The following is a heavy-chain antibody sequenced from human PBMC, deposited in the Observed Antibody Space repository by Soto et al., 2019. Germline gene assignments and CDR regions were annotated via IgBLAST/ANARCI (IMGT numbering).Heavy chain of an antibody. D-gene: IGHD5-18*01. Sequence: PGGSLRLSCAASGFTFSSYAMSWVRQAPGKGLEWVSAISGSGGSTYYADSVKGRFTISRDNSKNTLYLQMNSLRAEDTAVYYCAKDFSLFHSYGYFDYWGQGTLVTVSS. V-gene: IGHV3-23*01. CDR1: GFTFSSYA. CDR2: ISGSGGST. J-gene: IGHJ4*02. CDR3: AKDFSLFHSYGYFDY.